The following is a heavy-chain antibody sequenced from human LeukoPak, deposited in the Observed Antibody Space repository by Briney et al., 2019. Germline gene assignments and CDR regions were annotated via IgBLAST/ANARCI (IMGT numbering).Heavy chain of an antibody. V-gene: IGHV3-33*06. CDR2: MWYDGSNQ. D-gene: IGHD3-10*01. CDR3: TKDFRGSGYFFDY. CDR1: GLTFRNYD. J-gene: IGHJ4*02. Sequence: GGSLRLSCAASGLTFRNYDMHWVRQAPGKGLEWVAVMWYDGSNQYYVDSVKGRFTVSRDNSKNTLYLQMDSLRAEDTAIYYCTKDFRGSGYFFDYWGQGTPVTVSS.